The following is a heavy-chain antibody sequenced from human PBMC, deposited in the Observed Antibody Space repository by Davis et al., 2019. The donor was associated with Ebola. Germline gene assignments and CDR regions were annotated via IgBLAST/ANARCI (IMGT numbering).Heavy chain of an antibody. CDR3: ARDDDVRSGPFDS. Sequence: PSETLSLTCTVSGGAVNSGGIYWNWIRQHPGKGLEWIGYIYYSVNTYYDPSLRSRVTISLDTSKNEISLKLRSVTAADTAVYFCARDDDVRSGPFDSWGQGTLVTVSS. CDR2: IYYSVNT. V-gene: IGHV4-31*03. J-gene: IGHJ5*01. D-gene: IGHD3-3*01. CDR1: GGAVNSGGIY.